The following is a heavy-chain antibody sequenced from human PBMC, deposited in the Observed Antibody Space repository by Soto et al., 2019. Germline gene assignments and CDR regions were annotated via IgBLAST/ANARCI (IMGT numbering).Heavy chain of an antibody. CDR2: IYYSGST. V-gene: IGHV4-39*01. D-gene: IGHD3-22*01. J-gene: IGHJ4*02. Sequence: PSETLSLTCTVSGGSISSSSYYWGWIRQPPGKGLEWIGSIYYSGSTYYNPSLKSRVTISVDTSKNQFSLKLSSVTAADTAVYYCARHMYYYDSSSALEYWGQGTLVTVCS. CDR3: ARHMYYYDSSSALEY. CDR1: GGSISSSSYY.